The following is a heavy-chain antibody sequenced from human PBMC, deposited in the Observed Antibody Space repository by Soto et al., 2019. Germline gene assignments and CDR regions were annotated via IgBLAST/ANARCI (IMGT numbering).Heavy chain of an antibody. Sequence: QVQLVESGGGVVQPGRSLRLSCAASGFTFSSYGMHWVRQAPGKGLEWVAVIWYDGSNKYYADSVKGRFTISRDNSKNTLDLQMNSLRAEDTAVYYCARDQDIVVVPAARNYYYGMDVWGQGTTVTVSS. CDR2: IWYDGSNK. D-gene: IGHD2-2*01. V-gene: IGHV3-33*01. CDR1: GFTFSSYG. CDR3: ARDQDIVVVPAARNYYYGMDV. J-gene: IGHJ6*02.